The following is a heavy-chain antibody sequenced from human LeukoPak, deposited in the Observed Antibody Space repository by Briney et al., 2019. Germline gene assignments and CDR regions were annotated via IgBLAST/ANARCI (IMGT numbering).Heavy chain of an antibody. D-gene: IGHD6-19*01. CDR3: AKSNSGWYVPPSD. J-gene: IGHJ4*02. CDR2: ISYDGSHA. Sequence: GGSLRLSCAVSGFAFSDYGMHWVRQAPGKGLEWVAVISYDGSHAYYADSVKGRFTISRDNSKNTLYLQMNSLRAEDTAVYYCAKSNSGWYVPPSDWGQGTLVNVSS. CDR1: GFAFSDYG. V-gene: IGHV3-30*18.